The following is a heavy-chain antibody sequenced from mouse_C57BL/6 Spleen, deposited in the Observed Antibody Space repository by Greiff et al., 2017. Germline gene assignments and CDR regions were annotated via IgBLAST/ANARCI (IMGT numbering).Heavy chain of an antibody. CDR2: ISYSGST. Sequence: DVKLQESGPGMVKPSQSLSLTCTVTGYSITSGYDWHWIRHFPGNKLEWMGYISYSGSTNYNPSLKSRIPITHDTSKNHFFLKLNSVTTEDTATYYCARDYYGSSYGYFDVWGTGTTVTVSS. CDR3: ARDYYGSSYGYFDV. D-gene: IGHD1-1*01. CDR1: GYSITSGYD. V-gene: IGHV3-1*01. J-gene: IGHJ1*03.